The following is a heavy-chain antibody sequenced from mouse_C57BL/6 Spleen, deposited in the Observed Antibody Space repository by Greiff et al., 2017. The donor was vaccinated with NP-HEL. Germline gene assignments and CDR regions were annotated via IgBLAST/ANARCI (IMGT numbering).Heavy chain of an antibody. V-gene: IGHV1-69*01. D-gene: IGHD5-5*01. Sequence: VQLQQSGAELVMPGASVKLSCKASGYTFTSYWMHWVKQRPGQGLEWIGEIDPSDSYTNYNQKFKGKSTLTVDKSSSTAYMQLSSLTSEDSAVYYCARRGVYLHYFDYWGQGTTLTVSS. J-gene: IGHJ2*01. CDR1: GYTFTSYW. CDR3: ARRGVYLHYFDY. CDR2: IDPSDSYT.